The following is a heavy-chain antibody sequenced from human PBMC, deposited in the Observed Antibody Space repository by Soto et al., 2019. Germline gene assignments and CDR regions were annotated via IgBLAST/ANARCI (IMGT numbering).Heavy chain of an antibody. CDR1: GFTFSNFW. D-gene: IGHD1-26*01. Sequence: DLVQSGGGLVQPGGSLRLSCVASGFTFSNFWMNWVRQTPGKGLEWVANIKPDGTAQAYVDSVKGRFTVSRDNAKNSPYLQMNSLRADDTAIYFCGAWDSSNNPWGQGTLVTVSS. J-gene: IGHJ5*02. CDR3: GAWDSSNNP. CDR2: IKPDGTAQ. V-gene: IGHV3-7*01.